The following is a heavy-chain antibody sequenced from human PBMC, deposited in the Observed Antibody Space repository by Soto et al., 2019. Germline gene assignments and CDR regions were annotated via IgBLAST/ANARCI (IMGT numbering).Heavy chain of an antibody. V-gene: IGHV4-39*01. CDR1: GGSISSSSYY. Sequence: SETLSLTCTVSGGSISSSSYYWGWIRQPPGKGLEWIGSIYYSGSTYYNPSLKSRVTISVDTSKNQFSLKLSAVTAADTAVYYCPILAARGPGRLGGFFPLGDVGGQGTTVPV. D-gene: IGHD6-6*01. CDR2: IYYSGST. J-gene: IGHJ6*02. CDR3: PILAARGPGRLGGFFPLGDV.